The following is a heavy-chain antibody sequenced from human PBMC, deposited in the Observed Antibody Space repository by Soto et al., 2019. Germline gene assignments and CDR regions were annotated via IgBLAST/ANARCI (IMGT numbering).Heavy chain of an antibody. V-gene: IGHV3-21*01. Sequence: VGSLRLSCPASGFTFSSYSMNWVRQAPGKGLEWVSSISSSSSYIYYADSVKGRFTISRDNAKNSLYLQMNSLRAEDTAVYYCARDLRPSRSSSSRLEYFQHWGQGTLVTVSS. D-gene: IGHD6-6*01. CDR2: ISSSSSYI. CDR1: GFTFSSYS. J-gene: IGHJ1*01. CDR3: ARDLRPSRSSSSRLEYFQH.